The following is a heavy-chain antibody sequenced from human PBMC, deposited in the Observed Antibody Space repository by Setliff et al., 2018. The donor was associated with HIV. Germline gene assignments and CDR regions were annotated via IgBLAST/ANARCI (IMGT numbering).Heavy chain of an antibody. Sequence: ASVKVSCKASGYTFTSYAIHWVRQAPGERLEWMGWINPGYGNTRYSQKLEGRLTITRDTSANIVFMELSTMTSEDMAVYYCARDDVSAPGSYQDSWGQGTLVTVS. CDR2: INPGYGNT. CDR1: GYTFTSYA. CDR3: ARDDVSAPGSYQDS. D-gene: IGHD2-2*01. J-gene: IGHJ4*02. V-gene: IGHV1-3*01.